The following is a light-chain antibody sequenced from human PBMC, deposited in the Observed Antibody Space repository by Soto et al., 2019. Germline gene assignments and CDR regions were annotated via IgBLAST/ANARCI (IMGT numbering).Light chain of an antibody. CDR2: KAS. CDR3: QQSFT. J-gene: IGKJ3*01. Sequence: DIQMTQSPSTLSASVGDRVTITCRASQSISSWLAWYQQKPGKAPKLLIYKASTLESGVQSRFSGSGYGTEFTLTISSLPPDDFETYYCQQSFTFGPGTKVDIE. V-gene: IGKV1-5*03. CDR1: QSISSW.